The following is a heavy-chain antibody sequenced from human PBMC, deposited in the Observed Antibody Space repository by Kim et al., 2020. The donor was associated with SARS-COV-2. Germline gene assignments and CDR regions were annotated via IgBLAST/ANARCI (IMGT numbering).Heavy chain of an antibody. CDR2: INSDGNST. CDR3: ARDDILTGSDY. Sequence: GGSLRLSCAASGFTFSSFWMHWVRQAPGKGLVWVSRINSDGNSTTYADSVKGRFTISRDNAKNTLYLQMNSLRAKDTAVYYCARDDILTGSDYWGQGTLVTVSS. D-gene: IGHD3-9*01. J-gene: IGHJ4*02. V-gene: IGHV3-74*01. CDR1: GFTFSSFW.